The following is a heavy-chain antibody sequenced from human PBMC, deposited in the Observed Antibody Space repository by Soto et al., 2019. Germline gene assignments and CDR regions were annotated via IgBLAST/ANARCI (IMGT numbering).Heavy chain of an antibody. Sequence: QVQLVQSGAELKKPGSSVKVSCKASGDTFSGYPINWVRQAPGEGLEWMGRIIPVFGTTNDAQRFEGRVTFTADESTNPAYMELRGLLSEATAVYYCARDGGFGELKYWGPGTLVTVSS. D-gene: IGHD3-10*01. V-gene: IGHV1-69*18. CDR2: IIPVFGTT. CDR1: GDTFSGYP. J-gene: IGHJ4*02. CDR3: ARDGGFGELKY.